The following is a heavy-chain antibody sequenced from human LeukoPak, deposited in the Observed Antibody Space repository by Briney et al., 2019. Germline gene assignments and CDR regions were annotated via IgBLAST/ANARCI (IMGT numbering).Heavy chain of an antibody. CDR3: ARDRDGKNL. CDR2: IQQSGIDK. D-gene: IGHD1-1*01. V-gene: IGHV3-7*03. Sequence: GGSLRLSCAVSGFTFRDFWKSWVRQSTEKGLERVYNIQQSGIDKYSVEGRFTVSRDNGNSLLYLRINSLRADDTAMYYCARDRDGKNLWGQGTLVTVSS. CDR1: GFTFRDFW. J-gene: IGHJ5*02.